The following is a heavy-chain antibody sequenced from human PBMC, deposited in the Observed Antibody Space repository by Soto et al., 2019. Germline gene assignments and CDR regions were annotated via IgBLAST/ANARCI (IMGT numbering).Heavy chain of an antibody. Sequence: GASVKVSGKASGYTFTSYGISWVRQAPGQGLEWMGWISAYNGNTNYAQKLQGRVTMTTDTSTSTAYMELRSLRSDDTAVYYCARYNWNYLYYYGMDVWGQGTTVTVSS. D-gene: IGHD1-7*01. V-gene: IGHV1-18*01. CDR2: ISAYNGNT. CDR1: GYTFTSYG. J-gene: IGHJ6*02. CDR3: ARYNWNYLYYYGMDV.